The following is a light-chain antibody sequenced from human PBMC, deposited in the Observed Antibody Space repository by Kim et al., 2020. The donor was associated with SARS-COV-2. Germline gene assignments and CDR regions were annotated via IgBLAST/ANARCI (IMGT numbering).Light chain of an antibody. J-gene: IGKJ1*01. CDR2: GAS. CDR1: QSVSSNY. Sequence: TLSLSPGERATLSCRASQSVSSNYLAWYQQKPGQAPRLLIYGASSRATGITDRFSGSGSGTDFTLTITRLEPEDFAVYYCQQYSSSPATFGQGTKVDI. V-gene: IGKV3-20*01. CDR3: QQYSSSPAT.